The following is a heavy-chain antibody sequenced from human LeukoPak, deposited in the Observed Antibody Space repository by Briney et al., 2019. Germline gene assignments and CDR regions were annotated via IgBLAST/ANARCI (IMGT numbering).Heavy chain of an antibody. J-gene: IGHJ5*02. CDR1: GFTFDDYA. Sequence: GRSLRLSCAASGFTFDDYAMPWVRQAPGKGLEWVSGISWNSGSIAYADSVKGRFTISRDNAKNSLYLQMNSLRAEDTALYHCVKDIGSGWFNRFDPWGQGTLVTVSS. V-gene: IGHV3-9*01. CDR2: ISWNSGSI. D-gene: IGHD2-15*01. CDR3: VKDIGSGWFNRFDP.